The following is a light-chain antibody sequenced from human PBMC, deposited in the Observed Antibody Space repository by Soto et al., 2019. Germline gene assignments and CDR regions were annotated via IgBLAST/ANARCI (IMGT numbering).Light chain of an antibody. CDR2: GAS. CDR3: QHGHNWPLS. J-gene: IGKJ2*01. Sequence: EMVLTQSPGALSLSPGERATLSCGASQSVSSSYLAWYQQKPGQAPRLLIYGASTRATGIPDRFSGSGSGTDFTLTISRLEPEDFAIYYCQHGHNWPLSFGQGTRLEI. V-gene: IGKV3D-20*02. CDR1: QSVSSSY.